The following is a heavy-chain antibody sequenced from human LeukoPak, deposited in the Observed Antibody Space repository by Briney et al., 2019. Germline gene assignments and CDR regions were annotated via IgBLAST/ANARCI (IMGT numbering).Heavy chain of an antibody. CDR1: GYTFTSYG. CDR3: ARDLPQLTFGAWFNP. J-gene: IGHJ5*02. D-gene: IGHD3-16*01. V-gene: IGHV1-18*01. CDR2: ISAHSGNT. Sequence: GASVKVSCKASGYTFTSYGLSWVRQAPGQGLEWMGWISAHSGNTNSAQNLQGRVTMTTDTSTSTAYMELRSLRSDDTAVYYCARDLPQLTFGAWFNPWGQGTLVTVSS.